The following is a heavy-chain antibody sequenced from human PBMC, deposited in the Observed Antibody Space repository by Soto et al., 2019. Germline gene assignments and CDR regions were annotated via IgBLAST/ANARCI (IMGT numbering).Heavy chain of an antibody. CDR2: ISWDGGST. CDR1: GFTFDDYT. D-gene: IGHD2-15*01. CDR3: AKDGFPGGSRCSGGSCYLDY. V-gene: IGHV3-43*01. J-gene: IGHJ4*02. Sequence: PGGSLRLSCAASGFTFDDYTMHWVRQAPGKGLEWVSLISWDGGSTYYADSVKGRFTISRDNSKNSLYLQMNSLRTEDTALYYCAKDGFPGGSRCSGGSCYLDYWGQGTLVTVS.